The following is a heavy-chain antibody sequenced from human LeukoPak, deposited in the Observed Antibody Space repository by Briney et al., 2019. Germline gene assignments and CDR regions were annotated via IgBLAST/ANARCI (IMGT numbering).Heavy chain of an antibody. D-gene: IGHD1-26*01. V-gene: IGHV3-21*01. CDR3: ARVRSPAPRRFFDY. CDR1: GFTFSSYS. J-gene: IGHJ4*02. CDR2: ISSSSSYI. Sequence: KSGGSLRLSCAASGFTFSSYSMNWVRQAPGKWLEWVSSISSSSSYIYYADSVKGRFTISRDNAKNSLYLQMNSLRAEDTAVYYCARVRSPAPRRFFDYRGQGTLVTVSS.